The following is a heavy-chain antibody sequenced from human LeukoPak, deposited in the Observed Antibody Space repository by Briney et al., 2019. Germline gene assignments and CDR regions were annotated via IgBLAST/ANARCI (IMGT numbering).Heavy chain of an antibody. CDR3: ARGYGSSWYDFDY. D-gene: IGHD6-13*01. V-gene: IGHV4-59*08. Sequence: SETLSLTCTVSGASISNYYWSWIRQPPGKGLEWIGYVHYSGTTNYNPSLKSRATISVDTSKTQFSLKLSSVTAAHTAIYCCARGYGSSWYDFDYWGQGTLVTVSS. J-gene: IGHJ4*02. CDR2: VHYSGTT. CDR1: GASISNYY.